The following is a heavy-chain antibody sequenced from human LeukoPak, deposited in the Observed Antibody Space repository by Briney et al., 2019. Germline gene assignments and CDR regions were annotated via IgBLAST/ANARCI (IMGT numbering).Heavy chain of an antibody. V-gene: IGHV1-2*02. CDR3: ARDFGTARYSGSYYYGMDV. J-gene: IGHJ6*02. CDR1: GYTFTGYY. CDR2: INPNSGGT. D-gene: IGHD1-26*01. Sequence: ASVKVSCKASGYTFTGYYMHWVRQAPGQGLEWMGWINPNSGGTNYAQKLQGRVTMTTDTSTSTAYMELRSLRSDDTAVYYCARDFGTARYSGSYYYGMDVWGQGTTVTVSS.